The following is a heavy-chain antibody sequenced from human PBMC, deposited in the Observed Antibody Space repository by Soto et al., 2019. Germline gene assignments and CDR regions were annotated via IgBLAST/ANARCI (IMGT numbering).Heavy chain of an antibody. CDR1: GYTFTSYG. D-gene: IGHD5-18*01. CDR3: ASTGYSYGLGY. CDR2: ISAYNGNT. Sequence: QVQLVQSGAEVKKPGASVKVSCKASGYTFTSYGISWVRQAPGQGLEWMGWISAYNGNTNYAQKLQGRVTMTTDTPTSTPDMELRSLSSDNTDVYYCASTGYSYGLGYWGQGTLVTVSS. V-gene: IGHV1-18*01. J-gene: IGHJ4*02.